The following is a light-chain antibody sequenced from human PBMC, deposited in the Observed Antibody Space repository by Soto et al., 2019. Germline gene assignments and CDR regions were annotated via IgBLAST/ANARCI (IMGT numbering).Light chain of an antibody. CDR2: AAS. V-gene: IGKV1-6*01. Sequence: IQMTQSPSSLSASVGDRFTITFRASQDIRSDLGWYQQRPGKAPKLLIYAASSLQSGVPSRFSGSGSGTDFTLTISSLQPEDFATYYCLQDHNYPLTFGGGTKVDIK. J-gene: IGKJ4*01. CDR3: LQDHNYPLT. CDR1: QDIRSD.